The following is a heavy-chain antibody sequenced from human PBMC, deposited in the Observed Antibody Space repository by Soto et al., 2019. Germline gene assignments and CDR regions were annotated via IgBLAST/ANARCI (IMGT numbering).Heavy chain of an antibody. CDR1: GGSISSGGYY. J-gene: IGHJ6*02. V-gene: IGHV4-34*01. D-gene: IGHD6-13*01. CDR3: ARGLREQLVIYYYYYYGMDV. Sequence: ASETLSLTCAVSGGSISSGGYYWSWIRQPPGKGLEWIGEINHSGSTNYNPSLKSRVTISVDTSKNQFSLKLSSVTAADTAVYYCARGLREQLVIYYYYYYGMDVWGQGTTVTVSS. CDR2: INHSGST.